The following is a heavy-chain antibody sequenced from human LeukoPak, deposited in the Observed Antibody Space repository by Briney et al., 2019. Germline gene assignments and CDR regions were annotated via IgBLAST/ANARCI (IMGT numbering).Heavy chain of an antibody. CDR1: GFTFSGYA. V-gene: IGHV3-23*01. CDR3: ASWATTNFDY. Sequence: QPGRSLRLSCAASGFTFSGYAMSWVRQAPGKGLEWVSALSGLGDNTYYADSVKGRFTISRDNSKNTLYLQMNSLRAEDTAVYYCASWATTNFDYWGQGTLVTVSS. J-gene: IGHJ4*02. D-gene: IGHD5-24*01. CDR2: LSGLGDNT.